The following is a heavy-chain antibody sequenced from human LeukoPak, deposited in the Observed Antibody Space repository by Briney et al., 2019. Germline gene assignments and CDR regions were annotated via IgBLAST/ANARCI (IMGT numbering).Heavy chain of an antibody. J-gene: IGHJ4*02. V-gene: IGHV3-7*01. CDR3: ARDRGAYYYDSSGYPFDY. Sequence: GGSLRLSCAASGFTFSSYWMSWVRQAPGKGLEWVANIKQDGSEKYYVDYVKGRFTISRDNAKNSLYLQMNSLRAEDTAVYYCARDRGAYYYDSSGYPFDYWGQGTLVTVSS. D-gene: IGHD3-22*01. CDR1: GFTFSSYW. CDR2: IKQDGSEK.